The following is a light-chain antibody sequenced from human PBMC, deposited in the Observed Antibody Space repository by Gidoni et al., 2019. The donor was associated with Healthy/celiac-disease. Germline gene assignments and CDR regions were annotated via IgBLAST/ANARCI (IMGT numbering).Light chain of an antibody. CDR1: SSDVGGYNY. V-gene: IGLV2-14*01. Sequence: QSALPQPASVSVSPGQSSTISCTGTSSDVGGYNYVSWYQQHPGKAPKLMIYDVSNRPSGVSNRFSGSKSGNTASLTISGLQAEDEADYYCSSYTSSSTLWVFGGGTKLTVL. CDR2: DVS. J-gene: IGLJ3*02. CDR3: SSYTSSSTLWV.